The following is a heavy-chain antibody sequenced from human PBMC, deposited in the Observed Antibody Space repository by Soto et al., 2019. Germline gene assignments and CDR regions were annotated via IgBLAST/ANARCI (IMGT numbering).Heavy chain of an antibody. V-gene: IGHV1-18*01. CDR2: LSVYTGNT. Sequence: ASVKVSCKASGYTFTSYGISWVLQAPGQGLEWMGWLSVYTGNTNYAQKFQGRVTMTIDTSTSTAYMELRSLRSDDTAVYYCARCPSSGSILGPMDWFDPWGQGTLVTVSS. D-gene: IGHD6-19*01. J-gene: IGHJ5*02. CDR3: ARCPSSGSILGPMDWFDP. CDR1: GYTFTSYG.